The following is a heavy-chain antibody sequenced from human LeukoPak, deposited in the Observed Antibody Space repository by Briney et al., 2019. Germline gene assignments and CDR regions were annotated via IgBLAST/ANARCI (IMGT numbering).Heavy chain of an antibody. CDR1: GFIVSNNY. D-gene: IGHD3-22*01. J-gene: IGHJ4*02. V-gene: IGHV3-53*01. CDR2: INSGGGT. Sequence: GASLRLSCAASGFIVSNNYMNWVRQAPGKGLEWVSIINSGGGTYYADSVKGRFTISRDNSKNTLYLQMNSLRADDTAVYYCARGCYYERSGYCPFDYWGPGTLVTVSS. CDR3: ARGCYYERSGYCPFDY.